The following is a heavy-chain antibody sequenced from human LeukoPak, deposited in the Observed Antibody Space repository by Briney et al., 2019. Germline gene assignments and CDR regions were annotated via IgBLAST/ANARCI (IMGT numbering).Heavy chain of an antibody. CDR3: VSPRGFSYGYFDY. D-gene: IGHD5-18*01. CDR1: GGSISSSSAY. V-gene: IGHV4-39*01. J-gene: IGHJ4*02. Sequence: SETLSLTCTVSGGSISSSSAYWGWIRQPPGKGLEWIGSIYYSKNTYYNPSLKSRVTISADTSKNQFSLKLGSVSATDTAVYYCVSPRGFSYGYFDYWGQGTLDTVSS. CDR2: IYYSKNT.